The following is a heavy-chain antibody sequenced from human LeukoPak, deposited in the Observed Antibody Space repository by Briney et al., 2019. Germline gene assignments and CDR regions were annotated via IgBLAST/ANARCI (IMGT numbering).Heavy chain of an antibody. CDR3: TGSFGDLTFFDY. D-gene: IGHD3-10*01. J-gene: IGHJ4*02. CDR2: IRSKAYGGTT. V-gene: IGHV3-49*04. CDR1: GFTFSSYW. Sequence: PGGSLRLSCAASGFTFSSYWMSWVRQAPGKGLEWVGFIRSKAYGGTTENAASVKGRFTISREEYKIIGYLQIDSLKTEDTAVYYCTGSFGDLTFFDYWGLGTLVTVSS.